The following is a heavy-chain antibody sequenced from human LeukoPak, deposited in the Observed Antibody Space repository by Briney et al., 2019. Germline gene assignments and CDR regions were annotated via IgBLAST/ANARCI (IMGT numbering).Heavy chain of an antibody. Sequence: GASVKVSCKASGXXXTTYDINWVRQATGQGPEWMGWMNPNSGNTGYTQNFQGRVTMTRNTSISTAYMELSSLKSEDTAVYYCARGRGSGHKENWFDPWGLGTLVTVSS. V-gene: IGHV1-8*01. CDR1: GXXXTTYD. CDR3: ARGRGSGHKENWFDP. J-gene: IGHJ5*02. CDR2: MNPNSGNT. D-gene: IGHD6-19*01.